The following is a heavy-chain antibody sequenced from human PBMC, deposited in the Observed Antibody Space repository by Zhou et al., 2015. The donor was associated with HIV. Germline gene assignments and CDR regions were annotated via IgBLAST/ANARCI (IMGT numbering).Heavy chain of an antibody. D-gene: IGHD3-3*01. CDR3: ARVRPANYDFWSGVLDY. CDR1: GYTFTSYT. Sequence: QVQLVQSGSELKKPGASVKVSCKASGYTFTSYTMNWVRQAPGQGLEWMGWINTNTGNPTYAQDFTGRFVFSLDTSVSTAYLQISSLKAGDTAVYYCARVRPANYDFWSGVLDYWGQGTLVTVSS. V-gene: IGHV7-4-1*02. CDR2: INTNTGNP. J-gene: IGHJ4*02.